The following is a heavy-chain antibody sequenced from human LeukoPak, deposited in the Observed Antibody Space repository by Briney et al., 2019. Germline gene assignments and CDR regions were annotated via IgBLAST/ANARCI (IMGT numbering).Heavy chain of an antibody. D-gene: IGHD2-21*02. CDR3: ARRNYCGGDCYYFDY. CDR2: IYPGDSDT. J-gene: IGHJ4*02. V-gene: IGHV5-51*01. CDR1: GSSFTSYW. Sequence: KGGESLKISCKGSGSSFTSYWIGWVRQMGEKGLEWVGIIYPGDSDTRYSPSFQGQVTISADKSISTAYLQWSSLKASDTAMYYCARRNYCGGDCYYFDYWGQGTPVTVSS.